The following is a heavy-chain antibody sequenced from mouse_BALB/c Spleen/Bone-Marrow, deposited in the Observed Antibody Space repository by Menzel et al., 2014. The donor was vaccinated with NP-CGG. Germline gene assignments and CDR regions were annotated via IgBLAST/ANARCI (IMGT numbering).Heavy chain of an antibody. CDR3: AREKGKDAMDY. J-gene: IGHJ4*01. CDR2: INPGSGGT. V-gene: IGHV1-54*01. CDR1: GYAFTNYL. D-gene: IGHD2-1*01. Sequence: VQLQQSGAELVRPGTSVKVSCEASGYAFTNYLIEWVKQRPGQGLEWIGVINPGSGGTNYNEKFKGKATLTADKSSSTAYMQLSSLTSDDSAVYFCAREKGKDAMDYWGQGTSVTVSS.